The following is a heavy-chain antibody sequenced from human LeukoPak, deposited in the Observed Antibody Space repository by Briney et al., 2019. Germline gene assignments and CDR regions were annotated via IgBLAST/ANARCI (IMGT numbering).Heavy chain of an antibody. CDR2: INPSRGST. CDR3: TRGVQLERRYYNWFDP. CDR1: GYTFTGYY. J-gene: IGHJ5*02. Sequence: ASVKVSCKASGYTFTGYYIHWVRQAPGQGLEWMGMINPSRGSTSYAQKFQGGLTMTRDTSTSTVYMELSSLRSEDTAVHYCTRGVQLERRYYNWFDPWGQGTLVTVSS. V-gene: IGHV1-46*01. D-gene: IGHD1-1*01.